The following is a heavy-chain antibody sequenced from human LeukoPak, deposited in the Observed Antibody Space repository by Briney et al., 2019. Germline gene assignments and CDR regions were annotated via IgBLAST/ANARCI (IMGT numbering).Heavy chain of an antibody. Sequence: ASVKVSCKASGYTFTSYDINWVRQAPGQGLEWMGWINPNSGGTNYAQKFQGRVTMTRDTSISTAYMELSRLRYDDTAVYYCATDAMITFGLWGQGTLVTVSS. D-gene: IGHD3-16*01. V-gene: IGHV1-2*02. CDR1: GYTFTSYD. J-gene: IGHJ4*02. CDR2: INPNSGGT. CDR3: ATDAMITFGL.